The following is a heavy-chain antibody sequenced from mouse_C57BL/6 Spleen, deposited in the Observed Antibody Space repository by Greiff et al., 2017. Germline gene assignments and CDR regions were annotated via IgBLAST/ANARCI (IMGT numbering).Heavy chain of an antibody. Sequence: QVQLQQSGPGLVAPSQSLSITCTVSGFSLTSYGVSWVRQPPGKGLEWLGVIWGDGSTNYHSALISRLSISKDNSKSQVFFKLNRLQTDDTATYYCAQAHGGAMDDWGQGTSVTVSS. CDR1: GFSLTSYG. V-gene: IGHV2-3*01. CDR3: AQAHGGAMDD. CDR2: IWGDGST. J-gene: IGHJ4*01.